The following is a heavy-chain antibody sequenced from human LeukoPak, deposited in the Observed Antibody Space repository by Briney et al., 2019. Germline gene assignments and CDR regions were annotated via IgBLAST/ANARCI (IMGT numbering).Heavy chain of an antibody. CDR1: GDSISSYY. CDR2: IHPSGST. V-gene: IGHV4-4*07. CDR3: ARGPPPDFDY. Sequence: SETLSLTCSVSGDSISSYYWSRVRQPAGKGLEWIGRIHPSGSTNYSPSLKSRVNLSVDTSKNQFSLKLSSVTAADTAVYYCARGPPPDFDYWGRGTLVTVSS. J-gene: IGHJ4*02.